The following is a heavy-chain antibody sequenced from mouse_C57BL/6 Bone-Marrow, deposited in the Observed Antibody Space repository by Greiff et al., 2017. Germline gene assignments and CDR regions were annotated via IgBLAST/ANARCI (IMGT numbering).Heavy chain of an antibody. CDR2: IDPEDGET. CDR1: GFNINDYY. V-gene: IGHV14-2*01. D-gene: IGHD1-3*01. Sequence: VQLQQSGAELVKPGASVKLSCTASGFNINDYYIHWVKQRTEQGLEWIGRIDPEDGETKYAPKFQDKATITADTSSNTAYLQLSSLTSEDTAVYYCTRALIYEGTNYWDQGTTLTVSS. J-gene: IGHJ2*01. CDR3: TRALIYEGTNY.